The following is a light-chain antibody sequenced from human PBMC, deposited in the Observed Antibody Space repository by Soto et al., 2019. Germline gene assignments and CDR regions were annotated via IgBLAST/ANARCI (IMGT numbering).Light chain of an antibody. J-gene: IGLJ1*01. CDR3: CSYAGSYSSYF. V-gene: IGLV2-23*02. CDR2: EVS. Sequence: QSALTQPASVSGSPGQSITISCTGSSSDVGNYKFVSWYQQYPGKAPQVMLYEVSKRPSGVSYRFSGSQSGNTASLTISGLQAEDEADYYCCSYAGSYSSYFFGTGTKLTVL. CDR1: SSDVGNYKF.